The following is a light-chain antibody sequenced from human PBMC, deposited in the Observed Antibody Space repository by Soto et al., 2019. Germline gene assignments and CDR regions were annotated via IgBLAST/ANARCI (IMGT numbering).Light chain of an antibody. V-gene: IGKV4-1*01. CDR1: QSVLYSSNNKND. CDR2: WAS. CDR3: QQYYSTPLT. J-gene: IGKJ4*01. Sequence: DIVMTQSPDSLAVSLGERATINCKSSQSVLYSSNNKNDLAWYQQKPGQPPKLLIYWASTRASGFPDRFSGSGSGKDFTLTIRSLQAEDVAVYYCQQYYSTPLTFGGGTKVEIK.